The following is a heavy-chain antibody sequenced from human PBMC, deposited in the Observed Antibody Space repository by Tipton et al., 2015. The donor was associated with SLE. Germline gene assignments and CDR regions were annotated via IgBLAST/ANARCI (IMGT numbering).Heavy chain of an antibody. CDR1: GFTFTSYA. CDR3: ARAGSKYASGSIGAFDI. D-gene: IGHD3-10*01. Sequence: SLRLSCAASGFTFTSYAMSWVRQAPAKGLQWVSGISGSGATTYYADSVKGRFTISRDNSENTLYVQMSSLRPEDTAVYYCARAGSKYASGSIGAFDIWGQGILVTVSS. CDR2: ISGSGATT. V-gene: IGHV3-23*01. J-gene: IGHJ4*02.